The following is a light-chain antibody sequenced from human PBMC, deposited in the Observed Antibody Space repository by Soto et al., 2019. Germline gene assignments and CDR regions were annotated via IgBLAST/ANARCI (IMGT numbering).Light chain of an antibody. CDR1: SSDVGVYDF. Sequence: QSVLTQPASVSGSPGQSITISCTGTSSDVGVYDFVSWYQQHPAKAPKLLIYDVSYRPSGVSDRFSGSKSGNTASLTISGLQAEDEGDYYCCSYTSSSTVLFGGGTKLTVL. J-gene: IGLJ2*01. CDR2: DVS. CDR3: CSYTSSSTVL. V-gene: IGLV2-14*01.